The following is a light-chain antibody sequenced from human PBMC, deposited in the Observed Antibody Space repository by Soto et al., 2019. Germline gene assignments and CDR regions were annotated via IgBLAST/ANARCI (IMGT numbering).Light chain of an antibody. CDR3: QQYDSAPWT. CDR1: QTISTW. Sequence: DIQMTQSPSTLSASVGGRVTITCRASQTISTWLAWYQHKPGKAPILLIYKASSLESGVPSRFSGSGSGTEFTLTISSLQPDDFATYYCQQYDSAPWTFGQGTKVDIK. V-gene: IGKV1-5*03. J-gene: IGKJ1*01. CDR2: KAS.